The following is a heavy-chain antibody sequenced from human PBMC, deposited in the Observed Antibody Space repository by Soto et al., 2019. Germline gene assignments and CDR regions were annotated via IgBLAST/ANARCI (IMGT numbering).Heavy chain of an antibody. V-gene: IGHV3-66*01. D-gene: IGHD2-15*01. CDR2: IYNEFT. CDR1: GFTVTDFY. Sequence: EVQLVESGGGLVQPGGSLRPPCVAPGFTVTDFYMNWVRQAPGKGLEWVSVIYNEFTDYADSVRGRFSISTDSSKNALYLQMNSLRAEDSAVYYCVREPRYCSGGSCSIMGDAFDIWGQGTMVTVSS. J-gene: IGHJ3*02. CDR3: VREPRYCSGGSCSIMGDAFDI.